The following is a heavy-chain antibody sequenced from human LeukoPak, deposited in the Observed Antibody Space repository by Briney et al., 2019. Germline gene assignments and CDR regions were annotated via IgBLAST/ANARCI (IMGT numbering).Heavy chain of an antibody. CDR2: INTNTGNP. Sequence: ASVKVSCKASGYTFTSYAMNWVRQAPGQELEWMGWINTNTGNPTYAQGFTGRFVFSLDTSVSTAYLQISSLKAEDTAVYYCARDYDILTGYYNVGYWGQGTLVTVSS. V-gene: IGHV7-4-1*02. J-gene: IGHJ4*02. CDR3: ARDYDILTGYYNVGY. CDR1: GYTFTSYA. D-gene: IGHD3-9*01.